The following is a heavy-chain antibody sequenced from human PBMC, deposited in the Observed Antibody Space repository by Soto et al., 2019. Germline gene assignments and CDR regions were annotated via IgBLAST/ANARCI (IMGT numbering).Heavy chain of an antibody. V-gene: IGHV1-18*01. CDR1: GYTFTSYG. J-gene: IGHJ3*01. Sequence: ASVKVSCKASGYTFTSYGISWVRNPPGQGLEWMGWISAYNGNTNYAQKLQGRVTIRADTSSSTVYMELRSLRSDDTAVYYCARARFVVLPANTTPRNSSACEVCGQGTMVTV. CDR3: ARARFVVLPANTTPRNSSACEV. D-gene: IGHD2-2*01. CDR2: ISAYNGNT.